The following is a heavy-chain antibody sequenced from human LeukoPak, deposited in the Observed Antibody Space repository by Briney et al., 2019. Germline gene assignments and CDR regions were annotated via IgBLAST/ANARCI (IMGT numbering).Heavy chain of an antibody. J-gene: IGHJ4*02. CDR2: INPSGGST. Sequence: ASVKVSCKASGDTFTSYYMHWVRQAPGQGLEWMGIINPSGGSTSYAQKFQGRVTMTRDTSTSTVYMELSSLRSGETAVYYCARATVGASYYFDYWGQGTLVTVSS. CDR3: ARATVGASYYFDY. V-gene: IGHV1-46*01. CDR1: GDTFTSYY. D-gene: IGHD1-26*01.